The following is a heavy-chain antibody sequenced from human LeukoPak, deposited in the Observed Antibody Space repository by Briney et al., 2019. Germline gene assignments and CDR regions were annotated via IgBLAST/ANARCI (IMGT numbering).Heavy chain of an antibody. CDR3: AKDPSGRKGGY. Sequence: PGGSLRLSCAASGFTFSSYGMHWVRQAPGKGLEWVAVISYDGSNKYYADSVKGRFTISRDNSKNTLYLQMNSLRAEDTAVYYCAKDPSGRKGGYWGQGTLVTVSS. J-gene: IGHJ4*02. D-gene: IGHD3-10*01. V-gene: IGHV3-30*18. CDR1: GFTFSSYG. CDR2: ISYDGSNK.